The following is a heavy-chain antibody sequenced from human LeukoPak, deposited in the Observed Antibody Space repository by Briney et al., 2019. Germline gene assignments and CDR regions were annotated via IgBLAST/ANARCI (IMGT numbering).Heavy chain of an antibody. Sequence: PGGSLRLSCAASGFTFSSYSMNWVRQAPGKGLEWVSYISSTGRSIYYAASVKGRFTISRDNAKNSLYLQMNSLRDEDTAVYYCARGLGYCGGDCYRAFDIWGQGTMVTVSS. V-gene: IGHV3-48*02. J-gene: IGHJ3*02. CDR1: GFTFSSYS. CDR2: ISSTGRSI. CDR3: ARGLGYCGGDCYRAFDI. D-gene: IGHD2-21*01.